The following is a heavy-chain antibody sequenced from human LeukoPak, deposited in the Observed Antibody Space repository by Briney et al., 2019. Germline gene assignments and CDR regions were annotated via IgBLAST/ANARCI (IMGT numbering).Heavy chain of an antibody. D-gene: IGHD5-18*01. CDR2: INHSGST. V-gene: IGHV4-34*01. J-gene: IGHJ5*02. CDR3: ARAPENVDTAQNWFDP. Sequence: SETLSLTCAVYGGSFSGYYWSWIHQPPGKGLEWIGEINHSGSTNYNPSLKSRVTISVDTSKNQFSLKLSSVTAADTAVYYCARAPENVDTAQNWFDPWGQGTLVTVSS. CDR1: GGSFSGYY.